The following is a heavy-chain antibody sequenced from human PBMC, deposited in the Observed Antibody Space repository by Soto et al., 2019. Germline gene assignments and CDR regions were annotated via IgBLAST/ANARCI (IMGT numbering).Heavy chain of an antibody. CDR3: ARDTAYCKGDSCDLRNFDL. J-gene: IGHJ2*01. CDR1: GFTVSNSY. D-gene: IGHD2-15*01. Sequence: EVQLVESGGGLVPPGGSLRLSCAASGFTVSNSYMSWVRQAPGKGLEWVSLIYAGGKTYYADSVKGRFTISRDNSMNTVFLQMNSLRAKDTAVYYCARDTAYCKGDSCDLRNFDLWGRGTLVTVSS. V-gene: IGHV3-66*01. CDR2: IYAGGKT.